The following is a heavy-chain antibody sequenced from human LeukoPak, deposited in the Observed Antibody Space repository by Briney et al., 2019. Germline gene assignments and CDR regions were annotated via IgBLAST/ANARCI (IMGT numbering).Heavy chain of an antibody. V-gene: IGHV3-43*01. CDR2: ITWNGDSK. CDR1: GFKLDDYL. J-gene: IGHJ4*02. Sequence: GGSLRLSCAASGFKLDDYLMQWVRQAPGKGLEYLALITWNGDSKFYADSARGRFTISRDNGENSVFLQMNRLGTEDTAFYYCAAEKRRIYHYWGQGTLVTVSS. D-gene: IGHD2-15*01. CDR3: AAEKRRIYHY.